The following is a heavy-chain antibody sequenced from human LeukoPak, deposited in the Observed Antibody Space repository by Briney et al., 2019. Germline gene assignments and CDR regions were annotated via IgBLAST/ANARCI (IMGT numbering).Heavy chain of an antibody. CDR1: GGSINSGDNY. V-gene: IGHV4-30-4*01. CDR2: IYYRETT. D-gene: IGHD3-10*01. J-gene: IGHJ4*02. Sequence: SQTLSLTCTVSGGSINSGDNYWSWIRQPPGKGLEWIGFIYYRETTYYNPSLKSRVSNSIDTSRNQFSLKLNSVTAADTAVYYCARIEGNSGYGWSHFDYWGQGRLVTVSS. CDR3: ARIEGNSGYGWSHFDY.